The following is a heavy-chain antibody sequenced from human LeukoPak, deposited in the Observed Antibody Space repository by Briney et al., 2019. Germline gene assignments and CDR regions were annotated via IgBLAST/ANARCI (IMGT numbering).Heavy chain of an antibody. CDR3: AKDLEWFGELSQ. CDR1: GFTFSSYT. J-gene: IGHJ4*02. Sequence: GGSLRLSCAASGFTFSSYTMSWVRQAPGKGLEWVSTITTSDGNTYYADSVKGRFTVSRDNSKNTLYLQMNSLRAEDTAVYYCAKDLEWFGELSQWGQGTLVTVSS. CDR2: ITTSDGNT. D-gene: IGHD3-10*01. V-gene: IGHV3-23*01.